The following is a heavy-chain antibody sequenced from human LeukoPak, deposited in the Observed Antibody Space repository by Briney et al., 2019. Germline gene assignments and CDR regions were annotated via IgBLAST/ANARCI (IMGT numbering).Heavy chain of an antibody. CDR3: ARGRSYGYWSGSFDY. Sequence: PSETLSLTCAVSGGSISSGGYSWSWIRQPPGKGLEWIGYIYHSGSTYYNPSLKSRVTISVDRSKNQFSLKLSSVTAADTAVYYCARGRSYGYWSGSFDYWGQGTLVTVSS. V-gene: IGHV4-30-2*01. CDR2: IYHSGST. CDR1: GGSISSGGYS. J-gene: IGHJ4*02. D-gene: IGHD5-18*01.